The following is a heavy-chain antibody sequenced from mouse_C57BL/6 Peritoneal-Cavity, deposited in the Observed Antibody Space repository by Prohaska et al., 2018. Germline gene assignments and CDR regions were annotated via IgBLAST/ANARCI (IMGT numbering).Heavy chain of an antibody. Sequence: QLQLQETGPGLEKPSKSLFLTCSITGFHITSGYYWIWIRQSPGKTLEWMGYITHSGETFYNTFLHSPLSTTRVTSKNQFFPQTTSLRTEQTYMYRGAGDRVRYWYFADGGTGPTVSVSS. CDR1: GFHITSGYY. CDR3: AGDRVRYWYFAD. J-gene: IGHJ1*03. CDR2: ITHSGET. V-gene: IGHV12-3*01. D-gene: IGHD2-14*01.